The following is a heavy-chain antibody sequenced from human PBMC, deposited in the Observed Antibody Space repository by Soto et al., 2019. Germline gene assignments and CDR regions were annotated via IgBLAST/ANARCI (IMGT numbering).Heavy chain of an antibody. V-gene: IGHV4-34*01. J-gene: IGHJ4*02. CDR2: INHSGRS. Sequence: PSETLSLTCAVYGASFSGYYWTWLRQPPGKCLEWIAEINHSGRSNSNPSLKSRVTVSVDTSKNQFSLKLSSVTAADTAGYYCARGISMTVEVQKDAPDKYFFDSWGQGXLVTVYS. CDR3: ARGISMTVEVQKDAPDKYFFDS. CDR1: GASFSGYY. D-gene: IGHD3-22*01.